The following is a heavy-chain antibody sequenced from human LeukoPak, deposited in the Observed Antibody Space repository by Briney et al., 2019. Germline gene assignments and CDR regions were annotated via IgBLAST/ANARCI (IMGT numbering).Heavy chain of an antibody. D-gene: IGHD6-13*01. CDR2: VEPNDSCT. CDR3: ARRLRYGSRWDFDY. Sequence: PGESLKISCKGSRYSLTSYWFSWVRQMPRKGLEWMGRVEPNDSCTNYSPSFQGHVTISADKSLSTAYLQGSRLKASYTAIYYCARRLRYGSRWDFDYWGRGTLVTVSS. J-gene: IGHJ4*02. V-gene: IGHV5-10-1*01. CDR1: RYSLTSYW.